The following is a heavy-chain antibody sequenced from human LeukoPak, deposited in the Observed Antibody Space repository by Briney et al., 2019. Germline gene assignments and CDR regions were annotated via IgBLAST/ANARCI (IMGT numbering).Heavy chain of an antibody. V-gene: IGHV4-38-2*02. CDR3: AREGGGYYDSSGYFKNYYYYYMDV. J-gene: IGHJ6*03. CDR1: GYSISSGYY. D-gene: IGHD3-22*01. Sequence: SETLSLTCAVSGYSISSGYYWGWIRQPPGKGLEWIGSIYHSGSTYYNPSLKSRVTISVDTSKNQFSLKLSSVTAADTAVYYCAREGGGYYDSSGYFKNYYYYYMDVWGKGTTVTVSS. CDR2: IYHSGST.